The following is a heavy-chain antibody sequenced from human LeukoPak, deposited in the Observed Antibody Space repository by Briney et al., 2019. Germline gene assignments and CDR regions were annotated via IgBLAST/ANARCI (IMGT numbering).Heavy chain of an antibody. CDR2: INPNSGGT. CDR1: GYTFTSYD. D-gene: IGHD6-6*01. CDR3: ARDLGIAARHAVDY. J-gene: IGHJ4*02. Sequence: GASVKVSCKASGYTFTSYDINWVRQATGQGLEWMGWINPNSGGTNYAQKFQGRVTMTRDTSISTAYMELSRLRSDDTAVYYCARDLGIAARHAVDYWGQGTLVTVSS. V-gene: IGHV1-2*02.